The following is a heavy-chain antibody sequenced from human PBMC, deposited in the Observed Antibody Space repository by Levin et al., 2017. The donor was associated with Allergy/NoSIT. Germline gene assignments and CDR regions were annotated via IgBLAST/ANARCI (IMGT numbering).Heavy chain of an antibody. CDR1: GFTFSTYS. Sequence: GESLKISCAASGFTFSTYSMNWVRQAPGKGLEWVSSISSSSSYIYYADSVKGRFTISRDNAKNSLFLQMNSLRAEDTAVYYCARDEGATLHNWFDPWGQGTLVTVSS. D-gene: IGHD1-26*01. CDR2: ISSSSSYI. CDR3: ARDEGATLHNWFDP. J-gene: IGHJ5*02. V-gene: IGHV3-21*01.